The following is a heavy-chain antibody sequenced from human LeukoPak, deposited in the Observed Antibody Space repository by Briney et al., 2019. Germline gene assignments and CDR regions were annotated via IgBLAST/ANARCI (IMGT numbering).Heavy chain of an antibody. CDR3: ARGGEIYGSGSYARYYFDY. CDR1: GGSFSGYY. D-gene: IGHD3-10*01. J-gene: IGHJ4*02. Sequence: PSETLSLTCAVYGGSFSGYYWSWIRQPPGKGLEWIGEINHSGSTNYNPSLKSRVTISVDTSKNQFSLKLSSVTAADTAVYYCARGGEIYGSGSYARYYFDYWGQATLVTVSS. CDR2: INHSGST. V-gene: IGHV4-34*01.